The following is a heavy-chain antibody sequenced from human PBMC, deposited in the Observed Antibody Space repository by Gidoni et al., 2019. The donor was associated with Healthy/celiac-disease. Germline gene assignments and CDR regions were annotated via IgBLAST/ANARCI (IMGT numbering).Heavy chain of an antibody. CDR3: TTEGQLLFTGYGEESAFDI. CDR1: GFTFSNAW. CDR2: IKSKTDGGTT. V-gene: IGHV3-15*01. Sequence: EVQLLESGGGLVKPGGSLRLSCAASGFTFSNAWLSWVRQAPGKGLEWVGRIKSKTDGGTTDYAAPVKGRFTISRDDSKNTLYLQMNSLKTEDTAVYYCTTEGQLLFTGYGEESAFDIWGQGTMVTVSS. J-gene: IGHJ3*02. D-gene: IGHD2-2*01.